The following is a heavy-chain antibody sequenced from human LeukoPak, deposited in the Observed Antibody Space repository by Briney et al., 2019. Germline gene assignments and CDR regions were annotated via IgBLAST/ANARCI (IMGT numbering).Heavy chain of an antibody. CDR3: VKDLWYIVATRRVDWFDP. CDR1: GFTFSSYA. CDR2: ISSNGGST. V-gene: IGHV3-64D*06. D-gene: IGHD5-12*01. Sequence: PGGSLRLSCSASGFTFSSYAMHWVRQAPGKGLEYVSAISSNGGSTYYADSVKGRFTISRDNSKNTLYLQMSSLRAEDTAVYYYVKDLWYIVATRRVDWFDPWGQGTLVTVSS. J-gene: IGHJ5*02.